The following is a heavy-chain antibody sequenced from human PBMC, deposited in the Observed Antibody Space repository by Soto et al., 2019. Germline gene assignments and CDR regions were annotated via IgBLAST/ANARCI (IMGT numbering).Heavy chain of an antibody. Sequence: PSGRMSVKCTVSGGSISSCYWSWIRKPPGKGLEWIGYIYYSGSTNYNPSLKSRVTISVDTSKNQFSLKLSSVTAADTAVYYCARGGVESVYYYYYMDVWGKGTTVTVSS. CDR3: ARGGVESVYYYYYMDV. CDR2: IYYSGST. J-gene: IGHJ6*03. CDR1: GGSISSCY. V-gene: IGHV4-59*01.